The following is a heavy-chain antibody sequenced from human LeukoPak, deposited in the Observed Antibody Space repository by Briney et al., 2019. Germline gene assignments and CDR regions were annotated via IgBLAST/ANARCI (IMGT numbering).Heavy chain of an antibody. CDR2: ISTGSSII. CDR3: ARVGGTTDFWSGYLSGRDAFDI. CDR1: GFTFSAYS. Sequence: GGSLRLSCAASGFTFSAYSINWIRQAPGKGLEWISYISTGSSIIYYADSVKGRFTISRDNAKNSLYLQMNSLRAEDTAVYYCARVGGTTDFWSGYLSGRDAFDIWGQGTMVTVSS. J-gene: IGHJ3*02. V-gene: IGHV3-48*04. D-gene: IGHD3-3*01.